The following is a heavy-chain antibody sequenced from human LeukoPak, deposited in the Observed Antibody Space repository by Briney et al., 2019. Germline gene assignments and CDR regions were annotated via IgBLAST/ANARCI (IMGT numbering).Heavy chain of an antibody. CDR1: GFPFSRYY. Sequence: GGSQRLSCAVSGFPFSRYYMSWLCQASRKLLESVSVIHSCGSTYYADSVKGRFTISRDNSKNTLYLQMNSLTAEDTAVYYCAILVGAIPFDHCGQGTLVTVSS. V-gene: IGHV3-53*01. J-gene: IGHJ4*02. CDR3: AILVGAIPFDH. D-gene: IGHD1-26*01. CDR2: IHSCGST.